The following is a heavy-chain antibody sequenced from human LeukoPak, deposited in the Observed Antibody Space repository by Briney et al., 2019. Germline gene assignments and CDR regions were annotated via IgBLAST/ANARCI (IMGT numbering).Heavy chain of an antibody. Sequence: GGSLRLSCAASGFTFSSYGMTWVRQAPGKGLEWVSAISGSAGNTYYADSVKGRLTISRDNSKKTLYLQMNSLSAEDTAVYYCARAYSGSPDYWGQGTLVTVSS. D-gene: IGHD5-12*01. J-gene: IGHJ4*02. CDR1: GFTFSSYG. CDR2: ISGSAGNT. CDR3: ARAYSGSPDY. V-gene: IGHV3-23*01.